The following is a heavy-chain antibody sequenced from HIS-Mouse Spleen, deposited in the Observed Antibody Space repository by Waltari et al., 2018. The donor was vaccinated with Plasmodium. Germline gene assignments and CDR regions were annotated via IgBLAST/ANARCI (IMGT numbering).Heavy chain of an antibody. Sequence: QLQLQESGPGLVKPSETLSLTCTVPGGSISSSSYYWGWIRQPPGKGLEWSGSIYYSGSTYYNPSLKSRVTISVDTSKNQFSLKLSSVTAADTAVYYCARGRGACFDYWGQGTLVTVSS. CDR3: ARGRGACFDY. V-gene: IGHV4-39*07. D-gene: IGHD3-16*01. J-gene: IGHJ4*02. CDR1: GGSISSSSYY. CDR2: IYYSGST.